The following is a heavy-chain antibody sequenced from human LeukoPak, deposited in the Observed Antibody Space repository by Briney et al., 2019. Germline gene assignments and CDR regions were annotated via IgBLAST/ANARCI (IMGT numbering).Heavy chain of an antibody. V-gene: IGHV3-23*01. J-gene: IGHJ4*02. D-gene: IGHD3-10*01. Sequence: GGSLRLSCAASGFTFSSYAMSWVRQPPGKGLEWVSAISGSGGTTYYADSVKGRFTISRDNSKNTLYLQMNSLRAEDTAVYYCAKDRLMVRAGYFDYWGQGTLVTVSS. CDR1: GFTFSSYA. CDR2: ISGSGGTT. CDR3: AKDRLMVRAGYFDY.